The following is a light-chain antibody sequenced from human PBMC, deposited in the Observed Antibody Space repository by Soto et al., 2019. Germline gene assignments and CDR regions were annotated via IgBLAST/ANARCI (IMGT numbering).Light chain of an antibody. CDR1: SSDVGGYNY. J-gene: IGLJ2*01. CDR3: CSYAGSYTRV. CDR2: DVS. V-gene: IGLV2-11*01. Sequence: QSALTQPASVSGSPGQSITISCTGTSSDVGGYNYVSWYQQHPGKAPKLMIYDVSNRPSGVPDRFSGSKSGNTASLTISGLQAEDEADYYCCSYAGSYTRVFGGGTKVTVL.